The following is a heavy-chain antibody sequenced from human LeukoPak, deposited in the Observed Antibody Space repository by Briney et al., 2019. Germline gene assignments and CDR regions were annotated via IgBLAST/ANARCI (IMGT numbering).Heavy chain of an antibody. Sequence: GGSLRLSCAASGFTVSSNYMSWVRQAPGKGLGWVAVIWYDGSNKYYADSVKGRFTISRDNSKNTLYLQMNSLRAEDAAVYYCARDRMVRGVMDYYYYGMDVWGKGTTVTVSS. CDR3: ARDRMVRGVMDYYYYGMDV. CDR2: IWYDGSNK. CDR1: GFTVSSNY. J-gene: IGHJ6*04. D-gene: IGHD3-10*01. V-gene: IGHV3-33*08.